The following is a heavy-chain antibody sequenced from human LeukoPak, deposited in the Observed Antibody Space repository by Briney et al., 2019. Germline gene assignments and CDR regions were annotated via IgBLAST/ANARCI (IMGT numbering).Heavy chain of an antibody. CDR1: GGSISSYY. J-gene: IGHJ4*02. CDR3: ARGARAGYNLEPFDY. V-gene: IGHV4-59*08. D-gene: IGHD5-24*01. CDR2: IYYSGST. Sequence: SETLSLTCTVSGGSISSYYWSWIRQPPGKGLEWIGYIYYSGSTKYNPSLKSRVTRSVDTSKNQFSLKLRSVTAADTAVYYCARGARAGYNLEPFDYWGQGTLVTVSS.